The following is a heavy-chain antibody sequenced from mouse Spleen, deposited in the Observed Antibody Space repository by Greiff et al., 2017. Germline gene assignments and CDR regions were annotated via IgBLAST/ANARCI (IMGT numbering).Heavy chain of an antibody. D-gene: IGHD2-2*01. Sequence: QVQLQQSGAELVRPGTSVKVSCKASGYAFTNYLIEWVKQRPGQGLEWIGVINPGSGGTNYNEKFKGKATLTADKSSSTAYMQLSSLTSDDSAVYFCARDGYDWDYAMDYWGQGTSVTVSS. J-gene: IGHJ4*01. CDR3: ARDGYDWDYAMDY. V-gene: IGHV1-54*01. CDR1: GYAFTNYL. CDR2: INPGSGGT.